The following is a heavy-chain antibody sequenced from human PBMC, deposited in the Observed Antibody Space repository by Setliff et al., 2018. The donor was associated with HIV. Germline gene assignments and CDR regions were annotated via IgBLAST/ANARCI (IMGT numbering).Heavy chain of an antibody. Sequence: QPGGSLRLSCAASGFIFSTYSMNWVRQAPGKGLEWVSNISSSSSAMYYADSVKGRFTISRDNARNSLYLQMDSLRAEDTATYYCARGLWLGTFDLWGQGTLVTVSS. CDR3: ARGLWLGTFDL. CDR1: GFIFSTYS. D-gene: IGHD6-19*01. J-gene: IGHJ5*02. V-gene: IGHV3-48*01. CDR2: ISSSSSAM.